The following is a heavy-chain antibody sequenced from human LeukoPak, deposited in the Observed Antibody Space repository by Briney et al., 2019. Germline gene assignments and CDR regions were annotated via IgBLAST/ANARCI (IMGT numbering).Heavy chain of an antibody. D-gene: IGHD6-6*01. CDR1: GYTFTSYY. Sequence: AASVKVSCKASGYTFTSYYMHWVRQAPGQGLEWMGIINPSGGSTSYAQKFQGRVTMTRDTSTSTVYMELSSLRSEDTAVYYCATSLHEYSSSSPFDYWGQGTLVTVSS. CDR3: ATSLHEYSSSSPFDY. J-gene: IGHJ4*02. CDR2: INPSGGST. V-gene: IGHV1-46*01.